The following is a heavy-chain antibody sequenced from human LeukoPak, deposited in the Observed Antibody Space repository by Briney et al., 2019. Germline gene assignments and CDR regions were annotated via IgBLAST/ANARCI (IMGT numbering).Heavy chain of an antibody. Sequence: ASVKVSCKASGGTFSSYAISWVRQAPGQGLEWMGGIIPIFGTANYAQKFQGRVTITADESTSTAYMELSSLRSEDTAVYYCARQGEGQLWFFDSWGQGTLVTVSS. CDR2: IIPIFGTA. CDR1: GGTFSSYA. J-gene: IGHJ4*02. CDR3: ARQGEGQLWFFDS. V-gene: IGHV1-69*13. D-gene: IGHD5-18*01.